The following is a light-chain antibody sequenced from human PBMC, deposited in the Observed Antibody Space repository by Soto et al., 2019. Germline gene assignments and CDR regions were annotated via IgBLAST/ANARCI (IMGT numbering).Light chain of an antibody. CDR1: QSVSSN. J-gene: IGKJ1*01. Sequence: EIVMTQSPATLSVSPGGRATLSCRASQSVSSNLAWYQQKPGQAPRLLIYGASTRATGIPARFSGSGSGTEFTLTISSLQPDDFATYYCQQYNSYSAFGQGTKVDIK. CDR2: GAS. CDR3: QQYNSYSA. V-gene: IGKV3-15*01.